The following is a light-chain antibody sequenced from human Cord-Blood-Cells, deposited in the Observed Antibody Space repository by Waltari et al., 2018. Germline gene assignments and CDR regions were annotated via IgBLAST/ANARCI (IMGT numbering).Light chain of an antibody. CDR3: QQSYST. J-gene: IGKJ1*01. Sequence: DIQMTQSPSSLSASVGDRVTITCRASQSISSYLNWYQQKPGKAPKLLIYAASSLQSGVPSRVSGSGSVTDFTLTISSLQPEDFATYYCQQSYSTFGQGTKVEIK. CDR1: QSISSY. CDR2: AAS. V-gene: IGKV1-39*01.